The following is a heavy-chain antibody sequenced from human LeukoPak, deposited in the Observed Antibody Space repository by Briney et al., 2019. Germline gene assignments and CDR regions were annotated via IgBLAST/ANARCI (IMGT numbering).Heavy chain of an antibody. CDR3: ARLGYCSSTSCYVDQ. V-gene: IGHV4-39*02. J-gene: IGHJ4*02. CDR2: MHYSGST. Sequence: SETLSLTCSVSGGSISIGSHYWGWIRQPPGKGLEWIQSMHYSGSTDYNPSLKSRVTISIDTSKNHFPLKLRFATAADTAVYYCARLGYCSSTSCYVDQWGQGTLVTVSS. CDR1: GGSISIGSHY. D-gene: IGHD2-2*01.